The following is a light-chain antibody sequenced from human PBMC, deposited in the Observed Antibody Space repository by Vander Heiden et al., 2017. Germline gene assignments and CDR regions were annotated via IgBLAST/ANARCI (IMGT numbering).Light chain of an antibody. CDR2: LEGSGTY. CDR3: DTGDSHTHF. CDR1: SGHSNYF. V-gene: IGLV4-60*02. Sequence: QPAVTQSSSASASLGSTVKLTCTLSSGHSNYFVAWHQQQPGKAPRFLMKLEGSGTYNKGSGVPDRFSGSSSGAGRYRTISNLQFEDEGDYYCDTGDSHTHFFGGGTK. J-gene: IGLJ1*01.